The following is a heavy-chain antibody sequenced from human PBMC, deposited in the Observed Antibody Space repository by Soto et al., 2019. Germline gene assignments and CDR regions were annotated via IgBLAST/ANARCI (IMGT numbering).Heavy chain of an antibody. J-gene: IGHJ4*02. D-gene: IGHD3-22*01. V-gene: IGHV1-58*01. CDR1: RDTFASSD. CDR2: LVVGSGTT. CDR3: AAATYYYDSSGFPLDD. Sequence: SVKFSWDASRDTFASSDLQGLRQALGQQLEWIALLVVGSGTTNSAHKFQERVTITRDMYTSKAYMELSRLRSEDTAVYCCAAATYYYDSSGFPLDDWGQGTLVTVS.